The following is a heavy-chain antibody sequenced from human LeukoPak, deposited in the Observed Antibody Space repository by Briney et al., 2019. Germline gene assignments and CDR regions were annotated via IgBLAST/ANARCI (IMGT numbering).Heavy chain of an antibody. V-gene: IGHV5-51*01. J-gene: IGHJ4*02. CDR3: ARQGYYYHCSGYYIIDY. CDR2: IYPGDSDT. CDR1: GYSFTSYW. Sequence: GESLKISCQGSGYSFTSYWIGWVRQMPGKGLEWMGIIYPGDSDTRYSPSFQGQVTISADKSISTAYLQWSRLNASDTAMYYCARQGYYYHCSGYYIIDYWGQGTVVTVSS. D-gene: IGHD3-22*01.